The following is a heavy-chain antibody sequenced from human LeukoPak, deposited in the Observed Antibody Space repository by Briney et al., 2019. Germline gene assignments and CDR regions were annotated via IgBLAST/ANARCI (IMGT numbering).Heavy chain of an antibody. J-gene: IGHJ6*02. Sequence: ASVKVSCKASGYTFTGYYMHWVRQAHGQGLEWMGWINPNSGGTNYAQKFQGRVTMTRDTSISTAYMELSRLRSDDTAVYYCARGPAYYYDSSGYLPDVWGQGTTVTVSS. CDR3: ARGPAYYYDSSGYLPDV. CDR1: GYTFTGYY. V-gene: IGHV1-2*02. CDR2: INPNSGGT. D-gene: IGHD3-22*01.